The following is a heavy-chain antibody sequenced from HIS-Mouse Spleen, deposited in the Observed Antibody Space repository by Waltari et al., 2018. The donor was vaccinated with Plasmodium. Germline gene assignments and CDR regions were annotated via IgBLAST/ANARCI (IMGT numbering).Heavy chain of an antibody. Sequence: QLQLQESGPGLVKPSETLSLTCTVSGGSISSSSYYWGWIRQPPGKGLEWIGSNNYSGSTYSNPSIQSRVTISVDTSKNQFSLKLSSVTAADTAVYYCARDRITGTSYFDYWGQGTLVTVSS. J-gene: IGHJ4*02. V-gene: IGHV4-39*07. CDR2: NNYSGST. CDR1: GGSISSSSYY. D-gene: IGHD1-7*01. CDR3: ARDRITGTSYFDY.